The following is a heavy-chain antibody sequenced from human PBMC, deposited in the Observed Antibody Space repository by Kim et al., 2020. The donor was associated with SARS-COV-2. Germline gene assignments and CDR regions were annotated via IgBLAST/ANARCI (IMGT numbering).Heavy chain of an antibody. CDR1: GFTFSSYS. Sequence: GGSLRLSCAASGFTFSSYSMNWVRQAPGKGLEWVSSISSSSSYIYYADSVKGRFTISRDNAKNSLYLQMNSLRAEDTAVYYCARGRHSGYAFDYWGQGTLVTVSS. D-gene: IGHD5-12*01. CDR2: ISSSSSYI. V-gene: IGHV3-21*01. J-gene: IGHJ4*02. CDR3: ARGRHSGYAFDY.